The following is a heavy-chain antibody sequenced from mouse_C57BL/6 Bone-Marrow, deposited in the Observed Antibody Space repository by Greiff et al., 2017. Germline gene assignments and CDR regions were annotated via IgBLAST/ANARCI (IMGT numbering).Heavy chain of an antibody. CDR2: IDPSDSYT. V-gene: IGHV1-69*01. CDR3: AREAGWLLPWFAY. D-gene: IGHD2-3*01. J-gene: IGHJ3*01. CDR1: GYTFTSYW. Sequence: QVHVKQPGAELVMPGASVKLSCKASGYTFTSYWMHWVKQRPGQGLEWIGEIDPSDSYTNYNQKFKGKSTLTVDKSSSTAYMQLSSLTSEDSAVYYCAREAGWLLPWFAYWGQGTLVTVSA.